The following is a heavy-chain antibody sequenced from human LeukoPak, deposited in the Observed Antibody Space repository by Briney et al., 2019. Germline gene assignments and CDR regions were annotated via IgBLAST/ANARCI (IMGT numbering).Heavy chain of an antibody. J-gene: IGHJ4*02. CDR3: ARDRYYGSGRYNYFDY. V-gene: IGHV1-69*01. CDR2: IIPIFGTA. Sequence: SVKVSCKASGGTFSSYAISWVRQAPGQGLEWMGGIIPIFGTANYAQKFQGRVTITADESTSTAYMELSSLRAEDTAVYYCARDRYYGSGRYNYFDYWGQGTLVTVSS. CDR1: GGTFSSYA. D-gene: IGHD3-10*01.